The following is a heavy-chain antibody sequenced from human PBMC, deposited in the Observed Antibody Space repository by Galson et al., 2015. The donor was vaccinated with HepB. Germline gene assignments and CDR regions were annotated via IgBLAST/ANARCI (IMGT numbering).Heavy chain of an antibody. CDR3: ARDFYDSSGPNPPSEP. Sequence: SVKVSCKASGYTFTSYGISWVRQAPGQGLEWMGWISAYNGNTNYAQKLQGRVTMTTDTSTSTAYMELRSLRSDDTAVYYCARDFYDSSGPNPPSEPWGQGTLVTVSS. J-gene: IGHJ5*02. V-gene: IGHV1-18*04. D-gene: IGHD3-22*01. CDR1: GYTFTSYG. CDR2: ISAYNGNT.